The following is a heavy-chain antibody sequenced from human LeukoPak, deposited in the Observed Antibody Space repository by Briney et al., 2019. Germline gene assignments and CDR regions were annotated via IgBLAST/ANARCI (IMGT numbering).Heavy chain of an antibody. CDR2: IYSGGST. CDR1: GFTFSDYY. D-gene: IGHD2-2*01. CDR3: AEDEVVPGYYYTDV. V-gene: IGHV3-66*01. J-gene: IGHJ6*03. Sequence: GGSLRLSCAASGFTFSDYYMTWVRQAPGKGLEWVSLIYSGGSTYYADSVKGRFTISRDNSKNTLYLQTNSLRAEDTAVYYCAEDEVVPGYYYTDVWGRGTTVTISS.